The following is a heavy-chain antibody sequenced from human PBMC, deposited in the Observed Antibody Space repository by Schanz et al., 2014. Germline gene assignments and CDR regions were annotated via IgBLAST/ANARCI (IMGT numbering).Heavy chain of an antibody. J-gene: IGHJ6*02. Sequence: QVQLVESGGGVVQPGGSLRLSCAASGFTFSTYGMHWVRQAPGKGLEWVAVILYDGSKTYYADSVKGRFTISRDNSKNSLYLQMNSLRTEDTALYYCAKDSRGSSFDMDVWGQGTTVTVSS. V-gene: IGHV3-33*03. D-gene: IGHD1-26*01. CDR3: AKDSRGSSFDMDV. CDR1: GFTFSTYG. CDR2: ILYDGSKT.